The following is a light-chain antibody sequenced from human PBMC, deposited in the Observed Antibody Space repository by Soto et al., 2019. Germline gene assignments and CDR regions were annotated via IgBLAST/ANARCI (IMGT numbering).Light chain of an antibody. CDR2: ATS. CDR3: HQFGYSPRT. Sequence: EIVLTQSPGTLSLSPGETATLSCRASQTVNSDYLAWFQQRPGQAPGLLIFATSRRATDIPDRFSGSGSGTDFTLAIRRLEPEDLAVYYCHQFGYSPRTFGQGTKVE. J-gene: IGKJ1*01. CDR1: QTVNSDY. V-gene: IGKV3-20*01.